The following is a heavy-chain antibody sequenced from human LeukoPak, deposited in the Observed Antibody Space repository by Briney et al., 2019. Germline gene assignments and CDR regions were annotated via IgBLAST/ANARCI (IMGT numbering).Heavy chain of an antibody. D-gene: IGHD6-13*01. CDR1: GGTFSSYA. CDR3: ARDNPRWIVAAGPYYYFDY. Sequence: SVKVSCKASGGTFSSYAISWVRQAPGQGLEWMGGIITIFGTANYAQKFQGRVTITADESTSTAYMELSSLRSEDTAVYYCARDNPRWIVAAGPYYYFDYWGQGTLVTVSS. V-gene: IGHV1-69*13. CDR2: IITIFGTA. J-gene: IGHJ4*02.